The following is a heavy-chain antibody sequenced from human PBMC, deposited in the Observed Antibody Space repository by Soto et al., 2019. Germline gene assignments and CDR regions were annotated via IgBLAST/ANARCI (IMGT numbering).Heavy chain of an antibody. Sequence: PSETLSLTCTVSGGSISSYYWSWIRQPPGKGLEWIGYIYYSGSTNYNPSLKSRVTISVDTSKNQFSLKLGSVTAADTAVYYCASVLTYYDFWSGYYNYDAFDIWGQGTMVTVSS. CDR1: GGSISSYY. J-gene: IGHJ3*02. D-gene: IGHD3-3*01. CDR3: ASVLTYYDFWSGYYNYDAFDI. V-gene: IGHV4-59*01. CDR2: IYYSGST.